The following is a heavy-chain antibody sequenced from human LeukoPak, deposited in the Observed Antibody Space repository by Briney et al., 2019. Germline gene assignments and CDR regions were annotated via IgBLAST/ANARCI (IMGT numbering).Heavy chain of an antibody. V-gene: IGHV3-7*01. CDR2: IKQDGSEK. D-gene: IGHD4-17*01. CDR3: ARVGDYDYYYYYYMDV. CDR1: GFTFSRYW. J-gene: IGHJ6*03. Sequence: TGGSLRLSCAASGFTFSRYWMSWVRQAPGKGLEWVANIKQDGSEKYYVDSVKGRFTISRDNAKNSLYLQMNSLRAEDTAVYYCARVGDYDYYYYYYMDVWGKGTTVTISS.